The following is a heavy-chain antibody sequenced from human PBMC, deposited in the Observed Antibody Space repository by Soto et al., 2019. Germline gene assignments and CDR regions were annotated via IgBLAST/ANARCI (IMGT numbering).Heavy chain of an antibody. CDR3: ARDDVLCDGGRCYGVPLDV. D-gene: IGHD2-15*01. V-gene: IGHV3-66*01. CDR2: IQSGGPT. J-gene: IGHJ6*04. CDR1: GVTVCSKY. Sequence: GSPRICCAACGVTVCSKYMGGVRQEPGKGLEWVSLIQSGGPTYYADSVKGRFTISRDTTENTLHLQMDSLRAEDTAVYYCARDDVLCDGGRCYGVPLDVWGKGTTLTVSS.